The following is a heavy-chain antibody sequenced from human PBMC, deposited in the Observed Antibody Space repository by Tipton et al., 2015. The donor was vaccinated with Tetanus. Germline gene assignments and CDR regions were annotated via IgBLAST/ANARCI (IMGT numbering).Heavy chain of an antibody. CDR1: GFTFNTYA. CDR3: ARGSGWADF. V-gene: IGHV3-23*01. J-gene: IGHJ4*02. D-gene: IGHD6-19*01. CDR2: VSGSGLGS. Sequence: SLRLSCAASGFTFNTYAMSWVRQAPGKGLEWVSSVSGSGLGSYYADSVKDRFTISRDSSNNTVYLQMNSLRAEDTAIYYCARGSGWADFWGQGTQVTVSS.